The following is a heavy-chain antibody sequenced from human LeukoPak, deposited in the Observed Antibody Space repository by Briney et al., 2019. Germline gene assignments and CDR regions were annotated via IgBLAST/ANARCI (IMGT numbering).Heavy chain of an antibody. CDR3: ARGGAKGYSSSWSENDAFDI. CDR2: IIPIFGTA. V-gene: IGHV1-69*05. CDR1: GGTFSSYA. D-gene: IGHD6-13*01. Sequence: SVKVPCKASGGTFSSYAISWVRQAPGQGLEWMGGIIPIFGTANYAQKFQGRVTITTDESTSTAYMELSSLRSEDTAVYYCARGGAKGYSSSWSENDAFDIWGQGTMVTVSS. J-gene: IGHJ3*02.